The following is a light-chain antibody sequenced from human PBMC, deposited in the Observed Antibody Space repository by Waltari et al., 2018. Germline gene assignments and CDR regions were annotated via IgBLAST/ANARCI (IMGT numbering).Light chain of an antibody. CDR1: SSDIGAYNS. J-gene: IGLJ2*01. CDR3: SSYAGSNGVL. Sequence: QSALTQPPSASGSPGQSVTISCTGTSSDIGAYNSVSWYQHHPGKAPNLMIYEVIKRPSGVPPRFSGSKSGNTASLTVSELQAEDEADYYCSSYAGSNGVLFGGGTKVTVL. V-gene: IGLV2-8*01. CDR2: EVI.